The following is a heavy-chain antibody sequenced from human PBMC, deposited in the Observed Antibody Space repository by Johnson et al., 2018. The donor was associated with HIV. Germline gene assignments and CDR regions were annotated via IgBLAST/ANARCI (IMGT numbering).Heavy chain of an antibody. J-gene: IGHJ3*02. CDR2: IRYDGSNK. Sequence: QVQLVESGGGLIQPGGSLRLSCAASGFTVSTNYMGWVRLAPGKGLEWVAFIRYDGSNKYYADSVKGRFTISRDNSKNTLYLQMNSLRAEDTAVYYCAKGGSAVAVAFDIWGQGTMVTVSS. CDR1: GFTVSTNY. V-gene: IGHV3-30*02. D-gene: IGHD6-19*01. CDR3: AKGGSAVAVAFDI.